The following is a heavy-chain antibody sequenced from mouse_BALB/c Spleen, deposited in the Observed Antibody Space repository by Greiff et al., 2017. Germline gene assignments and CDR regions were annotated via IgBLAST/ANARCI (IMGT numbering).Heavy chain of an antibody. D-gene: IGHD2-4*01. CDR1: GFSLTSYG. CDR3: ALGGNDYDDYATDY. J-gene: IGHJ4*01. V-gene: IGHV2-5-1*01. Sequence: QVQLQQSGPSLVQPSQSLSITCTVSGFSLTSYGVHWVRQSPGKGLEWLGVIWRGGSTDYNAAFMSRLSITKDNSKSQVFFKMNSLQADDTAIYYCALGGNDYDDYATDYWGQGTSVTVSS. CDR2: IWRGGST.